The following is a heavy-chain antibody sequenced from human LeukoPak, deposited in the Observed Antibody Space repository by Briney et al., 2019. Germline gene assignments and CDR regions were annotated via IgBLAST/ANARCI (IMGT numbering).Heavy chain of an antibody. J-gene: IGHJ4*02. CDR2: ISGSGGRT. Sequence: PGGSLRLSCAASGFTFNNFAMTWVRQAPGKGLEWVSTISGSGGRTYYADSVQGRFTISRDNSKNTLYLQMNSLRGEDTAVYYCAKDEIVDFGYFDNWGQGTLVTVSS. CDR1: GFTFNNFA. D-gene: IGHD2-15*01. CDR3: AKDEIVDFGYFDN. V-gene: IGHV3-23*01.